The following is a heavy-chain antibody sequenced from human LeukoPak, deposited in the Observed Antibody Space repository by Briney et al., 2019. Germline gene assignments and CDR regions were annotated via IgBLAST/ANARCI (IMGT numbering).Heavy chain of an antibody. Sequence: GGSLRLSCAASGFTFRDYTMNWVRQAPGKGLEWVSSISSSSSYIYYADSVKGRFTISRDNAKNSLYLQMNSLRAEDTAVYYCARSEKVGAPDYWGQGTLVTVSS. D-gene: IGHD1-26*01. J-gene: IGHJ4*02. CDR1: GFTFRDYT. CDR3: ARSEKVGAPDY. CDR2: ISSSSSYI. V-gene: IGHV3-21*01.